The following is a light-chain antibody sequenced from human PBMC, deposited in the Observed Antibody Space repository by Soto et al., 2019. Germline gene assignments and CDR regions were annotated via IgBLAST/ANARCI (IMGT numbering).Light chain of an antibody. CDR2: DAS. CDR1: QIVSSY. Sequence: EIVLTQSPATLSLSPGERATLSCRASQIVSSYLAWYQQKPGQAPRLLIYDASNRATGIPARFSGSGSWTDFPLPIRSLEPEDVAVYYCQQRSNWPRTFGQGTKVEIK. CDR3: QQRSNWPRT. J-gene: IGKJ1*01. V-gene: IGKV3-11*01.